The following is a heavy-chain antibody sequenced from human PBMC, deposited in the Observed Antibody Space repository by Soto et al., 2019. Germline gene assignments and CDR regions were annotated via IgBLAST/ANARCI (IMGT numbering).Heavy chain of an antibody. V-gene: IGHV1-3*01. CDR3: AKDYYDSSGYGWFDP. CDR1: GYTFTSYA. J-gene: IGHJ5*02. Sequence: QVQLVQSGAEVKKPGASVKVSCKASGYTFTSYAMHWVRQAPGQRLEWMGWINAGNGNTKYSQKFQGRVTITRDTSASTAYMELSSLRSEDTAVYYCAKDYYDSSGYGWFDPWGQGTLVTVSS. CDR2: INAGNGNT. D-gene: IGHD3-22*01.